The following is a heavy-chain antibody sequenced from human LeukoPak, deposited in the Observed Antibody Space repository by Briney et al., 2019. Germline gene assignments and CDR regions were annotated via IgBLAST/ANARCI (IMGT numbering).Heavy chain of an antibody. D-gene: IGHD6-6*01. CDR3: AKGPDRLASSSSMDV. CDR2: ISSSGGST. CDR1: GFTFSSYA. J-gene: IGHJ6*04. Sequence: GSLRLSCAASGFTFSSYAMSWVRQAPGKGLEWVSAISSSGGSTYYADSVKGRFTISRDNSKNTLYLQMNSLRAEDTAVYYCAKGPDRLASSSSMDVWGKGTTVTVSS. V-gene: IGHV3-23*01.